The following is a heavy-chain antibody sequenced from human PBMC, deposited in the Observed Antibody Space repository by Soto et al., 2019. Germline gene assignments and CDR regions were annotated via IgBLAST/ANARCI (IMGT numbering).Heavy chain of an antibody. CDR1: GYTFTSYG. CDR3: ARVVGQLWLLSRFDP. CDR2: ISAYNGNT. D-gene: IGHD5-18*01. Sequence: ASVKVSCKASGYTFTSYGISWVRQAPGQGLEWMGWISAYNGNTNYAQKLQGRVTMTTDTSTSTAYTELRSLRSDDTAVYYCARVVGQLWLLSRFDPWGQGTLVTVSS. J-gene: IGHJ5*02. V-gene: IGHV1-18*04.